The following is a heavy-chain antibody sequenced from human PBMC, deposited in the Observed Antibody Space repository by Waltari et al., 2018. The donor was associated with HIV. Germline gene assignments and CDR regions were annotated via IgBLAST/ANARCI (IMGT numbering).Heavy chain of an antibody. CDR1: GGSISSYY. J-gene: IGHJ4*02. D-gene: IGHD3-16*01. CDR2: IYYSGST. V-gene: IGHV4-59*01. CDR3: ARGGKGLRVPIDY. Sequence: QVQLQESGPGLVKPSETLSLTCTVSGGSISSYYWSWIRQPPGKGLEWSGYIYYSGSTNYNPSLKSRVTISVDTSKNQFSLKLSSVTAADTAVYYCARGGKGLRVPIDYWGQGTLVTVSS.